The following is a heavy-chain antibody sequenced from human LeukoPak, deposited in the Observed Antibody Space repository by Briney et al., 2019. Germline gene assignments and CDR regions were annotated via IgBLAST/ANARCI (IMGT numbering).Heavy chain of an antibody. CDR1: GLTVSSNY. V-gene: IGHV3-53*01. D-gene: IGHD2-2*01. J-gene: IGHJ6*03. CDR3: AKMHCSTTSCPYYMDV. Sequence: PGGSLRLSCAASGLTVSSNYMSWVRQAPGKGLEWVSVIYAGGTTYYADSVKGRFTISRDKDTLYLQMNSPRVEDTAVYYCAKMHCSTTSCPYYMDVWGNGTTVTVSS. CDR2: IYAGGTT.